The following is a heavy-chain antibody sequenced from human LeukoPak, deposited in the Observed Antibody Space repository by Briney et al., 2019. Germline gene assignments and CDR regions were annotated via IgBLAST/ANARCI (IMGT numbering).Heavy chain of an antibody. CDR2: IWYDGSNK. J-gene: IGHJ5*02. CDR3: ARWVIAAAADNWFDP. D-gene: IGHD6-13*01. V-gene: IGHV3-33*01. CDR1: GFTFSSYG. Sequence: GGSLRLSCAASGFTFSSYGMHWVRQAPGKGLEWVAVIWYDGSNKYYADSVKGRFTISRDNSKNTLYLQMNSLRAEDTAVYYCARWVIAAAADNWFDPWGQGTLVTVYS.